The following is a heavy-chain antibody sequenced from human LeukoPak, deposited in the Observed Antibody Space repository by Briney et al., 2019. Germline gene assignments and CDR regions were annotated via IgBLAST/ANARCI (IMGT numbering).Heavy chain of an antibody. CDR1: GFTFRRHW. V-gene: IGHV3-7*01. CDR3: ATHQPWKY. J-gene: IGHJ4*02. D-gene: IGHD2-2*01. CDR2: MRDDGSEE. Sequence: GGSLRLSCAASGFTFRRHWMSWVRQAPGKGLEWVANMRDDGSEEFYVHSVKGRFTISRDNAKNSLYLQMNSLRAEDTAMYYCATHQPWKYWGQGTLVTVSS.